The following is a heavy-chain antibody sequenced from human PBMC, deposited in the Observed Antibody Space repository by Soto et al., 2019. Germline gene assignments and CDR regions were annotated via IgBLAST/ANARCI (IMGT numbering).Heavy chain of an antibody. CDR1: GGSISSYY. CDR2: IYYSGST. D-gene: IGHD2-15*01. CDR3: ASSSMTTYCSGGSCYSVVDYYYMDV. J-gene: IGHJ6*03. V-gene: IGHV4-59*08. Sequence: SETLSLTCTVSGGSISSYYWSWIRQPPGKGLEWIGDIYYSGSTNYNPSLKSRVTISVDTSKNQFSLKLSSVTAADTAVYYCASSSMTTYCSGGSCYSVVDYYYMDVWGKGTTVTVSS.